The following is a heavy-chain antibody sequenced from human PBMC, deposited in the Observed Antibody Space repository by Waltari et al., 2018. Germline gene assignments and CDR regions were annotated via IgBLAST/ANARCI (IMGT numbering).Heavy chain of an antibody. CDR3: AKKGKIMGDKFDY. CDR2: VDPEEGET. J-gene: IGHJ4*02. Sequence: QVQLVQSGAEVKKPGASVKVSCKVSGYTLTELSMHWVRQAPGKGLEWMGVVDPEEGETIYAQKFQGRVTMTEDQSTDTAYMELSSLRSEDTAVYYCAKKGKIMGDKFDYWGQGTLLTVSS. D-gene: IGHD1-26*01. CDR1: GYTLTELS. V-gene: IGHV1-24*01.